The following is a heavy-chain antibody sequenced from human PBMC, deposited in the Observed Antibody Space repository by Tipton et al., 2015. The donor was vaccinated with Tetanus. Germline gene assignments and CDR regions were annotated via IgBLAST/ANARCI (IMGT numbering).Heavy chain of an antibody. J-gene: IGHJ4*02. V-gene: IGHV3-20*01. Sequence: GSLRLSCAASGFTFNIYTMCWVRQTPGKGLEWVSAIDWNGGTTGYADSVKGRFTISGDNAKNSLYLEMNSLRAEDTALYHCAKDYYSSGTYFLSHDFWGQGTLVTVSS. CDR3: AKDYYSSGTYFLSHDF. D-gene: IGHD3-10*01. CDR1: GFTFNIYT. CDR2: IDWNGGTT.